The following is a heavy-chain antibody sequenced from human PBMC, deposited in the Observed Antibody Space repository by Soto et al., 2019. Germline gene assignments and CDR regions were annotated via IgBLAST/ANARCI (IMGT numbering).Heavy chain of an antibody. CDR3: ASRTYAMDV. CDR2: IFHNGTT. Sequence: QVQLQESGPGLVKPSGTLSLTCAVSGGSISSSNWWSWVRQPPGKGLEWIGEIFHNGTTYSNPSLTGRVTMSGDKSKNQFSLNLNSVTAADMAVYYCASRTYAMDVWGQGTTVTVSS. J-gene: IGHJ6*02. V-gene: IGHV4-4*02. CDR1: GGSISSSNW.